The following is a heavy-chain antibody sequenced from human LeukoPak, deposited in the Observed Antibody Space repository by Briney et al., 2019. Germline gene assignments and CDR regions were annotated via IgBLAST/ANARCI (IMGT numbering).Heavy chain of an antibody. J-gene: IGHJ5*02. Sequence: PGRSLRLSCAASGVTFSSYGMHWVRQAPGKGLEWVAVISYDGSNKYYADSVKGRFTISRDNSKNTLYLQMNSLRAEDTAVYYCASRSYPWGQGTLVTVSS. CDR1: GVTFSSYG. CDR2: ISYDGSNK. CDR3: ASRSYP. V-gene: IGHV3-30*03.